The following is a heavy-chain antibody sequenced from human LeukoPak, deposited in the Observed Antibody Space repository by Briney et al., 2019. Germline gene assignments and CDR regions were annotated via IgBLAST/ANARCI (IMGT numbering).Heavy chain of an antibody. J-gene: IGHJ4*02. Sequence: SQTLSLTCTVSGGSISSGGHYWSWIRQHPGKGLEWIGYISYSGSTYYNPSLRGRVTISVDTSRNQFSLGLSSVTAADAAVYHCAREVFGSGSYYFDYWGQGTLVTVSS. CDR1: GGSISSGGHY. CDR2: ISYSGST. V-gene: IGHV4-31*03. CDR3: AREVFGSGSYYFDY. D-gene: IGHD3-10*01.